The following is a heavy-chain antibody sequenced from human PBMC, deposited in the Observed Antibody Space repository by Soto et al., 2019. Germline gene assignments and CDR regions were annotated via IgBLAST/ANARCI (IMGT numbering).Heavy chain of an antibody. Sequence: PGGSLRLSCAASGFTFSDYAMSWVRQVPGKGLEWVSGISGSGGTTYYADSVKGRFTASRDNSKNTLYLQMNSLRAEDTAVYYCASFVLLVGYCTGGTCYDYFDYWGQGTLVTVSS. CDR1: GFTFSDYA. CDR3: ASFVLLVGYCTGGTCYDYFDY. CDR2: ISGSGGTT. D-gene: IGHD2-15*01. J-gene: IGHJ4*02. V-gene: IGHV3-23*01.